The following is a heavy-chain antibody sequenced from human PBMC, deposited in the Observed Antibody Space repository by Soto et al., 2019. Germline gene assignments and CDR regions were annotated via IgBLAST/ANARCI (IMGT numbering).Heavy chain of an antibody. CDR2: IDYDGTTT. Sequence: PGGSLRLSCAASGFAFDSYWMHWVRQVPGEGPVWVSRIDYDGTTTTYADSVKGRFTISRENAKNTLYLQMNSLRAEDTAVYYCARGPRPSSAGTGAYWGQGTLVTVSS. CDR1: GFAFDSYW. D-gene: IGHD6-13*01. V-gene: IGHV3-74*01. J-gene: IGHJ4*02. CDR3: ARGPRPSSAGTGAY.